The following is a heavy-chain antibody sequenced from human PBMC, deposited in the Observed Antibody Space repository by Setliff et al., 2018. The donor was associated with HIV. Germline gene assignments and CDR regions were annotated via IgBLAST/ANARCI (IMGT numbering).Heavy chain of an antibody. CDR2: INHSGST. J-gene: IGHJ6*03. CDR1: GGSFSGYY. D-gene: IGHD6-13*01. Sequence: SETLSLTCAVYGGSFSGYYWSWIRQPPGKGLEWIGEINHSGSTNYNPSLKSRVTISVDTSKNQFSLKLSSVTAADTAVYYCAREGYSSSWNYYYYMDVWGKGTTVTV. V-gene: IGHV4-34*01. CDR3: AREGYSSSWNYYYYMDV.